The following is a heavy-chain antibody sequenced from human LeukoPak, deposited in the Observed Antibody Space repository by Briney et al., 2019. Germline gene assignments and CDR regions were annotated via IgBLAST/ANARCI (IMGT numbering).Heavy chain of an antibody. D-gene: IGHD6-6*01. V-gene: IGHV4-38-2*02. J-gene: IGHJ5*02. CDR2: IYHSGST. CDR1: GYSISSGYY. CDR3: ARGLESTYSRSIHWFDP. Sequence: SETLSLTCTVSGYSISSGYYWGWIRQPPGKGLEWTGSIYHSGSTYYNPSLKSRVTISVDTSKNQFSLKLSSVTAADTAVYYCARGLESTYSRSIHWFDPWGQGTLVTVSS.